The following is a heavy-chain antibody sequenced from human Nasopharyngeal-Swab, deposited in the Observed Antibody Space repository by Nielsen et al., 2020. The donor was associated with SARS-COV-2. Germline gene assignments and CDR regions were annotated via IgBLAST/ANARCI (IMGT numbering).Heavy chain of an antibody. CDR3: ARKPYSYGPQYYYYYGMDV. J-gene: IGHJ6*02. Sequence: GGSLRLSCAASGFTFSSYGMHWVRRAPGKGLEWVAVISYDGSNKYYADSVKGRFTISRDNSKNTLYLQMNSLRAEDTAVYYCARKPYSYGPQYYYYYGMDVWGQGTTVTVSS. V-gene: IGHV3-30*03. CDR1: GFTFSSYG. CDR2: ISYDGSNK. D-gene: IGHD5-18*01.